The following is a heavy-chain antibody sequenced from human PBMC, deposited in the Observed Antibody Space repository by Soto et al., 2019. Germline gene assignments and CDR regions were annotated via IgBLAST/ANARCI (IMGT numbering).Heavy chain of an antibody. CDR2: TYHRSKWYN. D-gene: IGHD3-22*01. CDR1: GDSVSSKSAA. Sequence: SQTLSLTCAISGDSVSSKSAAWNWIRQSPSRGLEWLGRTYHRSKWYNDYAVSVKSRITINPDTSKNQFSLKLSSVTAADTAVYYCARGLISGYYLYDAFDIWGQGTMVTVSS. CDR3: ARGLISGYYLYDAFDI. V-gene: IGHV6-1*01. J-gene: IGHJ3*02.